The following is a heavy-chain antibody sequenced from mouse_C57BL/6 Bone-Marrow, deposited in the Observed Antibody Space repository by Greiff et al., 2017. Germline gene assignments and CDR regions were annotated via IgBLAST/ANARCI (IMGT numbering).Heavy chain of an antibody. CDR2: IDPEDGET. J-gene: IGHJ1*03. Sequence: EVKLVESGAELVKPGASVKLSCTASGFNIKDYYMHWVKQRTEQGLEWIGRIDPEDGETKYAPKFQGKVTITADTSSNTAYLQLSSLTSEDTAVYYCARIPPYYYGSSYWYFDVWGTGTTVTVSS. D-gene: IGHD1-1*01. CDR1: GFNIKDYY. CDR3: ARIPPYYYGSSYWYFDV. V-gene: IGHV14-2*01.